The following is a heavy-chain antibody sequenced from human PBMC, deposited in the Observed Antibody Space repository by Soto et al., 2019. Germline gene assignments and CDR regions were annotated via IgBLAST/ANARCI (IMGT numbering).Heavy chain of an antibody. V-gene: IGHV4-31*03. Sequence: LSLTCTVSGGSISSGGYYWSWIRQHPGKGLEWIGYIYYSGSTYYNPSLKSRVTISVDTSKNQFSLKLSSVTAADTAVYYCARAPEAGYYDSSGYPPWYFDLWGRGTLVTVSS. CDR1: GGSISSGGYY. CDR3: ARAPEAGYYDSSGYPPWYFDL. D-gene: IGHD3-22*01. J-gene: IGHJ2*01. CDR2: IYYSGST.